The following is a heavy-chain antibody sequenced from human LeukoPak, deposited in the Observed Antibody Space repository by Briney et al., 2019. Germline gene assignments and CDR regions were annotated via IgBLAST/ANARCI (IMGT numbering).Heavy chain of an antibody. Sequence: EASVKVSCKASGYTFTSYDINWVRQAPGQGLEWMGWISAYNGNTNYAQKLQGRVTMTTDTSTSTAYMELRSLRSDDTAVYYCARGGAPFDYDFWSGYSDYWGQGTLVTVSS. CDR1: GYTFTSYD. CDR3: ARGGAPFDYDFWSGYSDY. J-gene: IGHJ4*02. CDR2: ISAYNGNT. V-gene: IGHV1-18*01. D-gene: IGHD3-3*01.